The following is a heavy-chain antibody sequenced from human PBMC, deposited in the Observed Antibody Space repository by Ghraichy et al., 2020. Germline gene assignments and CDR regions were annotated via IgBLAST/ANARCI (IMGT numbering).Heavy chain of an antibody. V-gene: IGHV3-30*04. D-gene: IGHD2-15*01. CDR2: ISYDGSKK. Sequence: GGSLRLYCAASGFTFRSYAMHWVRQAPGKGLEWVAIISYDGSKKDAYSVKGRFTISRDNSKNTLYLQMNSLRPEDTAVYYCARDWAATLFRPQIELWGQGTLVTVSS. J-gene: IGHJ4*02. CDR1: GFTFRSYA. CDR3: ARDWAATLFRPQIEL.